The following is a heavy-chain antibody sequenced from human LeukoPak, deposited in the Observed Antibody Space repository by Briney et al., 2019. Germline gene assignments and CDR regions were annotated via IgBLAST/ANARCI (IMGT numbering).Heavy chain of an antibody. CDR2: ISWNSGSI. CDR1: GFTFDDYA. D-gene: IGHD5-12*01. J-gene: IGHJ4*02. V-gene: IGHV3-9*01. Sequence: PGRSLRLSCAASGFTFDDYAMHWVRQAPGKGLEWVSGISWNSGSIGYADSVKGRFTISRDNAKNSLYLQMNSLRAEDTALYYCAKDGNSGATWFDYWGQGTLVTVSS. CDR3: AKDGNSGATWFDY.